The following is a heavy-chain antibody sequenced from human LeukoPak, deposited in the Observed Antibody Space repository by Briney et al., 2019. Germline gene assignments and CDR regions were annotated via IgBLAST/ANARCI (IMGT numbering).Heavy chain of an antibody. V-gene: IGHV3-30-3*01. CDR1: GFTFSSYA. J-gene: IGHJ4*02. CDR2: ISYDGSNK. CDR3: ARDRYNWNYVSY. D-gene: IGHD1-7*01. Sequence: GGSLRLSYAASGFTFSSYAMHWVRQAPGKGLEWVAVISYDGSNKYYADSVKGRFTISRDNSKDTLYLQMNSLRAEDTAVYYCARDRYNWNYVSYWGQGTLVTVSS.